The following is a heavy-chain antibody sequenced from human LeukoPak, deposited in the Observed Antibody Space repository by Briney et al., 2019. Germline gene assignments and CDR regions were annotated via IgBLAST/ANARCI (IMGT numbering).Heavy chain of an antibody. CDR1: GFTFSSYS. V-gene: IGHV3-48*04. Sequence: GGSLRLSCAASGFTFSSYSMNWVRQAPGKGLERVSYISPSGSTLYYADSVKGRFTISRDNAKNSLYLQMNSLRAEDTAVYYCALEPGNYEGLGFFDYWGQGTLVTVSS. CDR2: ISPSGSTL. D-gene: IGHD4-11*01. J-gene: IGHJ4*02. CDR3: ALEPGNYEGLGFFDY.